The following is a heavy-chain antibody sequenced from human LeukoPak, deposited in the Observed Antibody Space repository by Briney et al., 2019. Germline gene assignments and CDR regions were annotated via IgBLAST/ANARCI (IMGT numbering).Heavy chain of an antibody. V-gene: IGHV3-48*03. J-gene: IGHJ5*02. CDR1: GFTFSSYE. Sequence: GGSLRLSCAASGFTFSSYEMNWVRQAPGKGLEWVSYITSSGNTIYYADSVKGRFTISRDNAKNSLYLQMNSLRAEDTAVYYCVGEIRLVTAHWFDPWGQGTLVTVSS. D-gene: IGHD2-21*02. CDR2: ITSSGNTI. CDR3: VGEIRLVTAHWFDP.